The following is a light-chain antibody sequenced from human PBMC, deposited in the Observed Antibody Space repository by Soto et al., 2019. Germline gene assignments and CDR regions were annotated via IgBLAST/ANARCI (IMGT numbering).Light chain of an antibody. CDR1: TSNIGINT. Sequence: QSVLTQPPSASGTPGQRVTISCSGSTSNIGINTVTWYQQLPGTAPKLLIYSNDRRPSGVPDRFSGSKSGTSASLAISGLQPDFEADYYCAVWDDSNTWVFGGGTKVTVL. CDR2: SND. CDR3: AVWDDSNTWV. V-gene: IGLV1-44*01. J-gene: IGLJ3*02.